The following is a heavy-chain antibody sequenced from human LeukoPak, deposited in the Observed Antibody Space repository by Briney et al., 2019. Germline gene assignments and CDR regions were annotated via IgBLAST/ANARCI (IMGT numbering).Heavy chain of an antibody. CDR2: ISSSSSYI. J-gene: IGHJ4*02. CDR3: ASLTTVVTRGY. D-gene: IGHD4-23*01. V-gene: IGHV3-21*01. Sequence: PGGSLRLSCAASGFTFSSYSMNWVRQAPGKGLEWVSSISSSSSYIYYADSVKGRSTISRDNAKNSLYLQMNSLRAEDTAVYYCASLTTVVTRGYWGQGTLVTVSS. CDR1: GFTFSSYS.